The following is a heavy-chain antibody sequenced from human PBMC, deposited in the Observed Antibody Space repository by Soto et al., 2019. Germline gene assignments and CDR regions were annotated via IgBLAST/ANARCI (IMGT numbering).Heavy chain of an antibody. CDR1: GFTFSSYS. J-gene: IGHJ5*02. D-gene: IGHD1-20*01. V-gene: IGHV3-21*05. CDR3: ARDGGGAYNKRWYGWLDP. CDR2: IGPSHNDI. Sequence: AGGSLRLSCAASGFTFSSYSMNWVRQAPGKGPEWISYIGPSHNDIGYAASVKGRFTISRDNAKDSLYLQMKSVRADDTAVYYCARDGGGAYNKRWYGWLDPWGQGTQVTVSS.